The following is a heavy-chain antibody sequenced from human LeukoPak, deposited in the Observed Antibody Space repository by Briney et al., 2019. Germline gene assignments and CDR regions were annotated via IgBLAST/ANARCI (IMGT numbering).Heavy chain of an antibody. V-gene: IGHV4-30-2*01. Sequence: PSQTLSLTCAVSGGSISSGGYSWSWIRQPPGKGLEWIGYIYHSGSTYYNPSLKSRVTISVDRSKNQFSLKLSSVTAADTAVYYCARALQGERRSVFDYWGQGTLVTVSS. J-gene: IGHJ4*02. D-gene: IGHD1-1*01. CDR3: ARALQGERRSVFDY. CDR1: GGSISSGGYS. CDR2: IYHSGST.